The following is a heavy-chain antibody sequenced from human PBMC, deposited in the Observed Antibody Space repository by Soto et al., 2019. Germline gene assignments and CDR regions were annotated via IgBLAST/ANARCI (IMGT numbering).Heavy chain of an antibody. CDR2: INSDGSST. D-gene: IGHD2-15*01. J-gene: IGHJ4*02. V-gene: IGHV3-74*01. Sequence: EVQLVESGGGLVQPGGSLRLSCAASGVTFSRYWMHWVRQAPGKGLVWVSRINSDGSSTTYADSVKGRFTISRANAKNKLYLQMNSLRAEDTAVYDCARGGTDFVVPKDYWGQGTLVTVAS. CDR1: GVTFSRYW. CDR3: ARGGTDFVVPKDY.